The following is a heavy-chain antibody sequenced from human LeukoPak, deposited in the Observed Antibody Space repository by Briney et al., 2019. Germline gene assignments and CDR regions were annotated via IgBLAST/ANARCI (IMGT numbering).Heavy chain of an antibody. CDR1: GGSISSSSYY. CDR3: ARHNHDCSSTSCYYY. CDR2: IYYNGST. D-gene: IGHD2-2*01. J-gene: IGHJ4*02. V-gene: IGHV4-39*01. Sequence: PSETLSLTCTVSGGSISSSSYYWGWIRQPPGKGLEWIGSIYYNGSTYCNPSLKSRVTISVDTSKNQFSLKLSSVTAADTAVYYCARHNHDCSSTSCYYYWGQGTLVTVSS.